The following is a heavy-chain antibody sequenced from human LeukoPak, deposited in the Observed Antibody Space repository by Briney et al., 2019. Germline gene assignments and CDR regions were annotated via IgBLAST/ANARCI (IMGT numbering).Heavy chain of an antibody. V-gene: IGHV4-39*01. D-gene: IGHD3-22*01. CDR2: IYYSGST. CDR3: ARHRGVRYYYDSSGYLPY. Sequence: SETLSLTCTVSGGSISSSSYYWGWIRQPPGKGLEWIGSIYYSGSTYYNPSLKSRVTISVDTSKNQFSLKLSSVTAADTAVYYCARHRGVRYYYDSSGYLPYWGQGTLVTVSS. CDR1: GGSISSSSYY. J-gene: IGHJ4*02.